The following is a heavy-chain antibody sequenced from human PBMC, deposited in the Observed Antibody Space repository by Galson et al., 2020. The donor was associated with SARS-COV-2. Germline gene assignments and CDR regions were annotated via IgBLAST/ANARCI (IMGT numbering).Heavy chain of an antibody. J-gene: IGHJ3*02. V-gene: IGHV1-69*13. CDR2: IIPIFGTA. CDR1: GGTFSSYA. D-gene: IGHD2-15*01. Sequence: SVKVSCKASGGTFSSYAISWVRQAPGQGLEWMGGIIPIFGTANYAQKFQGRVTITADESTSTAYMELSSLRSEDTAVYYCARDIPGYQLLLRPDAFDIWGQGTMVTVSS. CDR3: ARDIPGYQLLLRPDAFDI.